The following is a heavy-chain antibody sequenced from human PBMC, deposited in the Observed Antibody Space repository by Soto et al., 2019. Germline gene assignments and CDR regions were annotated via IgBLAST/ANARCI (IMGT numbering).Heavy chain of an antibody. J-gene: IGHJ4*02. CDR1: GGSFSGYY. Sequence: SETLSLTCAVYGGSFSGYYWSWIRQPPGKGLEWIGEINHSGSTNYNPSLKSRVTISVDTSKNQFSLKLSSVTAADTAVYYCARGSAVAPTSTRSNDYWGQGTLVTVSS. CDR2: INHSGST. V-gene: IGHV4-34*01. CDR3: ARGSAVAPTSTRSNDY. D-gene: IGHD2-2*01.